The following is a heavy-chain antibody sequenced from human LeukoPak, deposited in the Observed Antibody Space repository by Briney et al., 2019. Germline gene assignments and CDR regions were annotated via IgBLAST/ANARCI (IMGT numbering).Heavy chain of an antibody. D-gene: IGHD2-21*01. CDR3: GRDVEGPRAFDY. CDR1: GLTLSGYW. CDR2: ISSDGRDT. V-gene: IGHV3-74*01. J-gene: IGHJ4*02. Sequence: PGGSLRLSCAASGLTLSGYWMHWVRQVPGKGLMWVTGISSDGRDTRYADSVKGRFTISRDNAKNTLYLQMNSLRDEDTAIYYCGRDVEGPRAFDYWGQGTLVTVS.